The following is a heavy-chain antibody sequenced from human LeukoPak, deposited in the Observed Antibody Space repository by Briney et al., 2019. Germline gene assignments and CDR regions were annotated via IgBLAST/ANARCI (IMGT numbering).Heavy chain of an antibody. Sequence: PGGSLRLSCAASGLSVSSNYMAWVRQAPGKGLEWVSILYSDSTTHYAGSVKGRFTISRDISKNTLYLQMYSLRTEDTAVYYCARVNILGGSSDHFDYWGQGTLVTVSS. CDR1: GLSVSSNY. CDR3: ARVNILGGSSDHFDY. D-gene: IGHD1-26*01. J-gene: IGHJ4*02. V-gene: IGHV3-66*01. CDR2: LYSDSTT.